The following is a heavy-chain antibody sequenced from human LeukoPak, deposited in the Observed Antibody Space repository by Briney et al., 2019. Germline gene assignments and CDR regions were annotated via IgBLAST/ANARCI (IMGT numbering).Heavy chain of an antibody. CDR1: GDSVSSNNAA. D-gene: IGHD1-1*01. CDR2: TYYKSKWYT. Sequence: SQTLSLTFAISGDSVSSNNAAWNWIRQSPSRGLEWLGRTYYKSKWYTDYAVSVISRITIIPDTSKNQFSLQLNSVTPEDTAIYYCTRAPWNDYVFDVWGQGTMVTVSS. J-gene: IGHJ3*01. V-gene: IGHV6-1*01. CDR3: TRAPWNDYVFDV.